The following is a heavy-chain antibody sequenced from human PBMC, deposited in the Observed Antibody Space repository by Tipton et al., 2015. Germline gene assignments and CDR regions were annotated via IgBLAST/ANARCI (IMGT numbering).Heavy chain of an antibody. J-gene: IGHJ6*04. V-gene: IGHV4-31*03. CDR1: GGSISSGGYY. CDR2: IYYSGNT. Sequence: TLSLTCTVSGGSISSGGYYWTWIRQLPGKGLEWIGYIYYSGNTYYNPSPGSRLTISVDTSKDQFSLRLTSVTAADTAVYYCARATDWNLSPDVWGKGTTVTVSS. CDR3: ARATDWNLSPDV. D-gene: IGHD1-7*01.